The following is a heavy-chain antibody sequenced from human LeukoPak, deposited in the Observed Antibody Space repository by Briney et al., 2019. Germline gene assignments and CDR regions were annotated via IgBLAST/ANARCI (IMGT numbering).Heavy chain of an antibody. J-gene: IGHJ4*02. Sequence: GGSLRLSCAASGFTFSSYAMSWVRQAPGKGLEWVSAISGSGGSTYYADSVKGRFTISRGNSKNTLYLQMNSLRAEDTAVYYCAKDLVATRALSFDYWGQGTLVTVSS. CDR3: AKDLVATRALSFDY. V-gene: IGHV3-23*01. D-gene: IGHD5-12*01. CDR1: GFTFSSYA. CDR2: ISGSGGST.